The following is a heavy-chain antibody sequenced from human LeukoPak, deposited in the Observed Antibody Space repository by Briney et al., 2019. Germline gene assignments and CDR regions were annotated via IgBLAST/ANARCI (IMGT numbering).Heavy chain of an antibody. J-gene: IGHJ4*02. CDR2: IRYDGSNK. CDR3: AKDQYSSSWYYDY. CDR1: GFTFSSYG. Sequence: PGGSLRLSCAASGFTFSSYGIHWVRQAPGKGLEWVAFIRYDGSNKYYADSVKGRFTISRDNSKHTAYLQMNSLRAEDTAVYYCAKDQYSSSWYYDYWGQGTLVTVSS. D-gene: IGHD6-13*01. V-gene: IGHV3-30*02.